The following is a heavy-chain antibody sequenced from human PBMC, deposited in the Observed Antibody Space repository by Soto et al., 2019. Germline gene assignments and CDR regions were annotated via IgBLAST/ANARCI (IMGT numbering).Heavy chain of an antibody. D-gene: IGHD2-15*01. Sequence: QVQLVQSGAEVKKPGSSVKVSCKASGGTFSSYAISWVRQAPGQGLEWMGGIIPIFGTANYAQKFQGRVTITADESTSTAYMELSSLRSEDTAVYYCAREGGYCSGGSCYSGRGASWFDPWGQGTLVTVSS. J-gene: IGHJ5*02. CDR2: IIPIFGTA. V-gene: IGHV1-69*01. CDR1: GGTFSSYA. CDR3: AREGGYCSGGSCYSGRGASWFDP.